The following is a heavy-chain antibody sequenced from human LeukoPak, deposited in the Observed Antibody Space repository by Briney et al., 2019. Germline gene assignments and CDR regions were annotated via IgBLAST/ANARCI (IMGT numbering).Heavy chain of an antibody. CDR2: INHSGST. J-gene: IGHJ6*02. CDR3: ARGPLGATKYYYGMDV. CDR1: GGSISRGGYY. D-gene: IGHD1-26*01. V-gene: IGHV4-34*01. Sequence: SETLSLTCTVSGGSISRGGYYWSWMRQPPGKGLEWMGEINHSGSTNYNPSLKSRVTISVDTSKNQFSLKLSSVTAADTAVYYCARGPLGATKYYYGMDVWGQGTTVTVSS.